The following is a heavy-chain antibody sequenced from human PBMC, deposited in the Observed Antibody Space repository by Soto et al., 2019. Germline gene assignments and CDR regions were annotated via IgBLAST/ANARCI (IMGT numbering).Heavy chain of an antibody. CDR2: ISSSISSI. J-gene: IGHJ4*02. D-gene: IGHD1-1*01. CDR3: ASGNGAVDH. CDR1: GFTFSSYS. Sequence: EVQLVESGGGLVKPGGSLRLSCAASGFTFSSYSMNWVRQAPGKGLEWVSSISSSISSIFYADSVKGRFTISRDNAKKSLYLQMNSLRAEDTAVYYCASGNGAVDHWGQGTLVSVTT. V-gene: IGHV3-21*01.